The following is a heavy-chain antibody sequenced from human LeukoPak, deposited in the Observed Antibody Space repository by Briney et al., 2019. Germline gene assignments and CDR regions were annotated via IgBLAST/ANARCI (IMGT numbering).Heavy chain of an antibody. J-gene: IGHJ4*02. CDR2: ININSGDT. D-gene: IGHD2-15*01. Sequence: AAGKVSCKASGYTFTGYYMHWVRQAPGQGLEWMGWININSGDTHYAQKSQGRVTMTRDTSINTAYMELSRLRSDDTAVYYCARDQAFVYCSGGTHYDDYWGQGSLVT. CDR1: GYTFTGYY. CDR3: ARDQAFVYCSGGTHYDDY. V-gene: IGHV1-2*02.